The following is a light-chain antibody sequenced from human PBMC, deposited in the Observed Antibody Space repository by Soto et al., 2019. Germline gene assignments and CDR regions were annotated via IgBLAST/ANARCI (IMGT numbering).Light chain of an antibody. Sequence: EIVLTQSPGTLSLSPGERATLSCRASQSVSSSYLAWYQQKPGQAPRLLIYGASSRATSIPDRFSGSASGTSFTLTISRLEPEDFAVFYYQQYGSPLTFGGGTKVKIK. CDR2: GAS. V-gene: IGKV3-20*01. J-gene: IGKJ4*01. CDR3: QQYGSPLT. CDR1: QSVSSSY.